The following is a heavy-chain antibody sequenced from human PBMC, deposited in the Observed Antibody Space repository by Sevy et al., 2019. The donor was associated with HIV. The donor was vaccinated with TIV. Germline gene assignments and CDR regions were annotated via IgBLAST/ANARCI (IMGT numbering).Heavy chain of an antibody. J-gene: IGHJ5*02. CDR2: INESGIT. D-gene: IGHD2-2*01. CDR1: DGSFSGYY. V-gene: IGHV4-34*01. CDR3: ARSPPVVVVPGAPSWFDP. Sequence: SETLSLTCAVHDGSFSGYYWNWIRQLPGKGLEWIGEINESGITYYNPSLKSRVTISVDTSKKQLPLKLNSVTAVDSAVYFCARSPPVVVVPGAPSWFDPWGQGTLVTVSS.